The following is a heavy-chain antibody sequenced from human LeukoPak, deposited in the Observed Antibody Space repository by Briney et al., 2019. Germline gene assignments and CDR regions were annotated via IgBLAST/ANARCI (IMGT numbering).Heavy chain of an antibody. CDR2: IFYSGGT. Sequence: TSETLSLTCTVSGDSIASGYYYWTWIRQHPGKGLEWIGYIFYSGGTYYNPSLKSRVTMSVDTSNSQFSLKLSSVTAADTAVYYCARGQPYSGREFDYWGQGTLVTVSS. CDR1: GDSIASGYYY. D-gene: IGHD1-26*01. V-gene: IGHV4-31*03. J-gene: IGHJ4*02. CDR3: ARGQPYSGREFDY.